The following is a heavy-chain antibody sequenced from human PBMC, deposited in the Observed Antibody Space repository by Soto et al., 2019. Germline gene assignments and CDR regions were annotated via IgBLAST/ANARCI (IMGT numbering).Heavy chain of an antibody. CDR3: ARVRGTAGKRYFDY. Sequence: SETLSLTCTVSGGSMIAYYWNWMRQPPGKGLRWIGYTYYSGSTTYNPSLKSRVTISVDSSKNQFSLKPDSVTPADTAVYYCARVRGTAGKRYFDYWGPGTLVTVSS. J-gene: IGHJ4*02. D-gene: IGHD6-13*01. CDR1: GGSMIAYY. V-gene: IGHV4-59*01. CDR2: TYYSGST.